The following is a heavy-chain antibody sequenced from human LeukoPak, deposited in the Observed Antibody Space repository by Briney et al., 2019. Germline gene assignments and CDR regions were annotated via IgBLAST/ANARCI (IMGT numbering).Heavy chain of an antibody. Sequence: ASVKVSCKASGYTFTSYGISWVRQAPGQGLEWMGWISAYNGNTNYAQKLQGRVTMTTDTSTSTAYMELRSLRSDDTAVYYCARGEYYYDSSGYFDIWGQGTMVTVSS. V-gene: IGHV1-18*01. CDR2: ISAYNGNT. J-gene: IGHJ3*02. CDR1: GYTFTSYG. CDR3: ARGEYYYDSSGYFDI. D-gene: IGHD3-22*01.